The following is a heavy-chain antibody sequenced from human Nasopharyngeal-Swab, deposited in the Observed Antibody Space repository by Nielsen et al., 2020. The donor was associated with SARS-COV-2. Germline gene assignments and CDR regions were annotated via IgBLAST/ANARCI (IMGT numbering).Heavy chain of an antibody. D-gene: IGHD5-18*01. V-gene: IGHV3-21*01. CDR3: ARNSPQTAMVPFDY. CDR2: ISSSSSYI. Sequence: GESLKISCAASGFTFSSYSMNWVRQAPGKGLEWVSSISSSSSYIYYADSVKSRFTISRDNAKNSLYLQMNSLRAEDTAVYYCARNSPQTAMVPFDYWGQGTLVTVSS. J-gene: IGHJ4*02. CDR1: GFTFSSYS.